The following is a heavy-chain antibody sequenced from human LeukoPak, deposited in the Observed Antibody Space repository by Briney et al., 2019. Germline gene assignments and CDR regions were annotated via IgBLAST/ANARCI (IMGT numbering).Heavy chain of an antibody. V-gene: IGHV3-53*01. D-gene: IGHD4-17*01. CDR2: IYSSGST. Sequence: GSLRLSCAASGFTVSSNDMSWVRQAPGKGLECISVIYSSGSTDYADSVKGRLTISRDNSKNTLYLQMNSLRAEDTAVYYCARVVDHDYGDYYLDYWGQGTLVTVSS. CDR1: GFTVSSND. J-gene: IGHJ4*02. CDR3: ARVVDHDYGDYYLDY.